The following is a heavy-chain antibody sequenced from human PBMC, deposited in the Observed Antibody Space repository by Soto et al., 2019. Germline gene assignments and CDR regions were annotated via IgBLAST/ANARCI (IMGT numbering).Heavy chain of an antibody. Sequence: QVQLVQSGSEVKKPGASAKVSCKASGYPFSDNQIHWLRRAPGQGLEWMGRINPKSDDTNYAQKFQGRVTMTSDTSIDTAYLELTGLTSDDTATYYCARKHSLDYIRWGLDPWGQGTLVTVSS. CDR3: ARKHSLDYIRWGLDP. V-gene: IGHV1-2*02. J-gene: IGHJ5*02. CDR2: INPKSDDT. CDR1: GYPFSDNQ. D-gene: IGHD4-4*01.